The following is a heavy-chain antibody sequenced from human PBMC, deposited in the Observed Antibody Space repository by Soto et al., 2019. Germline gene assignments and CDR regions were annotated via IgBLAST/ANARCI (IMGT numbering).Heavy chain of an antibody. Sequence: PSETLSLTCTVSGGSVSSGSYYWSWIRQPPGKGLEWIGYIYYSGSTNYNPSLKSRVTISVDTSKNQFSLKLSSVTAADTAVYYCARSPRRYSYGFSDYWGQGTLVTVSS. V-gene: IGHV4-61*01. CDR3: ARSPRRYSYGFSDY. CDR1: GGSVSSGSYY. J-gene: IGHJ4*02. CDR2: IYYSGST. D-gene: IGHD5-18*01.